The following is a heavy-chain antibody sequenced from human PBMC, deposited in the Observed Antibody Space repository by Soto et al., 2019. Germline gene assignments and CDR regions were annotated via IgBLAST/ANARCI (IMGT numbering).Heavy chain of an antibody. CDR2: ISGSGGST. V-gene: IGHV3-23*01. CDR3: AKDRVATRYYFDY. CDR1: GFTFSSYA. Sequence: EVQLLESGGGFVQPGGSLRLSCAASGFTFSSYAMSWVRQAPGKGLEWVSAISGSGGSTYYADSVKGRFTISRDNSKNTLYLQMNSLRAEDTAVYYCAKDRVATRYYFDYWGQGTLVTVSS. J-gene: IGHJ4*02. D-gene: IGHD2-15*01.